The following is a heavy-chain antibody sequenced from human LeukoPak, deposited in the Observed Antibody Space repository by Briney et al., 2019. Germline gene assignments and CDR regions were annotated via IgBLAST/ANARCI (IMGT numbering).Heavy chain of an antibody. CDR3: ARTPDGVDY. CDR1: GFTFSNYW. Sequence: GGSLRLSCAASGFTFSNYWMTWVRQAPGKGLEWVANIKQDGSEIFYVDSVRGRFTISRDNARNSLYLQMNSLRAEDTAVYYCARTPDGVDYWGQGTLVTVSS. V-gene: IGHV3-7*01. D-gene: IGHD3-10*01. CDR2: IKQDGSEI. J-gene: IGHJ4*02.